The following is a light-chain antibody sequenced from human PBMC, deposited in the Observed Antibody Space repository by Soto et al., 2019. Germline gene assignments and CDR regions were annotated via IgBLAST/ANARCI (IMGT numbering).Light chain of an antibody. Sequence: DIQMTQSPSSLSAFVGDRVIITCRASQTINRFLNWYRQRPGKAPELLIYTASSLQSGVPSRFSGSGSGTDFTLTITSLQPEDFATYYCQQSYTIPNTFGGGTKVEIK. V-gene: IGKV1-39*01. CDR3: QQSYTIPNT. CDR2: TAS. J-gene: IGKJ4*01. CDR1: QTINRF.